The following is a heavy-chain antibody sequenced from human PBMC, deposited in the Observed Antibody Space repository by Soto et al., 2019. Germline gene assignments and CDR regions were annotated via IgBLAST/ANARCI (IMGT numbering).Heavy chain of an antibody. Sequence: GGSQILSCAASGFNFSSYSRSWVRQAPGKGLEWVSAISGSGGSTYYADSVKGRFTISRDNSKNTLYLQMNSLRAEDTAVYYCAKDASAGRFIDYWGQGTLVTVSS. J-gene: IGHJ4*02. D-gene: IGHD6-13*01. CDR1: GFNFSSYS. CDR3: AKDASAGRFIDY. V-gene: IGHV3-23*01. CDR2: ISGSGGST.